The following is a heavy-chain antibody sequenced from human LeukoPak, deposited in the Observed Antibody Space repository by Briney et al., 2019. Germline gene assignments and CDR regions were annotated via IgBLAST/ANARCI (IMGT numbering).Heavy chain of an antibody. CDR1: GGSFSGYY. V-gene: IGHV4-34*01. Sequence: SETLSLTCAVYGGSFSGYYWSWIRQPPGKGLEWIGEINHSGSTNYNPSLKSRVTISVDTSKNQFSLKLSSVTAADTAVYCCARGRGLWFGEHNWFDPWGQRTLVTVSS. CDR3: ARGRGLWFGEHNWFDP. CDR2: INHSGST. D-gene: IGHD3-10*01. J-gene: IGHJ5*02.